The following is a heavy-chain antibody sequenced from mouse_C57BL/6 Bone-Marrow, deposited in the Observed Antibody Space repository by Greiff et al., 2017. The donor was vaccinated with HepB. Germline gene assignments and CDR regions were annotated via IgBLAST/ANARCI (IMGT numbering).Heavy chain of an antibody. J-gene: IGHJ2*01. D-gene: IGHD4-1*01. CDR3: ARELGRRGFDY. CDR1: GYSITSGYY. Sequence: VQLKESGPGLVKPSQSLSLTCSVSGYSITSGYYWNWIRQFPGNQLEWMGYISYDGSNNYNPSFKNRISITRDTSKNKFFLKLNPVTTEDTATYYCARELGRRGFDYWGQGTTLTVSS. CDR2: ISYDGSN. V-gene: IGHV3-6*01.